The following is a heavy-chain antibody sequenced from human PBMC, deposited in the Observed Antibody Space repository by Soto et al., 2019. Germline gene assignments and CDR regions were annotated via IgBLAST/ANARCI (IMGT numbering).Heavy chain of an antibody. J-gene: IGHJ4*02. CDR3: ARVGDTFDY. D-gene: IGHD2-21*02. CDR1: GGSISSGDDF. CDR2: ISYSGST. Sequence: QVQLQESGPGLVKPSQTLSLTCTVSGGSISSGDDFWSWIRQPPGKGLEWIGYISYSGSTYYNPSLKSQVTISLDTSKNQFSLKLSSVTAADTAVYYCARVGDTFDYWGQGTLVTVSS. V-gene: IGHV4-30-4*01.